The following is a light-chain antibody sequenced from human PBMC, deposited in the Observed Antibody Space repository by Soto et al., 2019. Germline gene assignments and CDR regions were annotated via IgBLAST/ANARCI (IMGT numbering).Light chain of an antibody. CDR1: SSDVGGYNY. V-gene: IGLV2-14*01. CDR3: SSYTSSSTLV. CDR2: EVS. J-gene: IGLJ1*01. Sequence: QSALTQPASVSGSPGQSITISCTGTSSDVGGYNYVSWYHQHPGKAPKLMIYEVSNRPSGVSNRFSGSKSGNTASLTISGLQAEDEADYYCSSYTSSSTLVVGTGTKLTVL.